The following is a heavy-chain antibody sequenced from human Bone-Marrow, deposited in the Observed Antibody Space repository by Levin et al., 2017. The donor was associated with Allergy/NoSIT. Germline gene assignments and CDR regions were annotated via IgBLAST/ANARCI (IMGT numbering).Heavy chain of an antibody. CDR1: GYTFTSYA. Sequence: ASVKVSCKASGYTFTSYAMHWVRQAPGQRLEWMGWINAGNGNTKYSQKFQGRVTITRDTSASTAYMELSSLRSEDTAVYYCARDLQTYDWDAFDIWGQGTMVTVSS. J-gene: IGHJ3*02. CDR2: INAGNGNT. CDR3: ARDLQTYDWDAFDI. V-gene: IGHV1-3*01. D-gene: IGHD3-3*01.